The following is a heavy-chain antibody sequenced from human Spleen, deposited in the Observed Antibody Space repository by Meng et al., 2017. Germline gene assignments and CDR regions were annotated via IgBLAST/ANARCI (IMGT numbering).Heavy chain of an antibody. Sequence: ASVKVSCKASGYSFTSHALIWARQAPGQGLEWMGRINPNSGGTNYAQKFQGRVTMTRDTSISTAYMELSGLRSDDTAMYYCARDEDISAAGKLFGDYWGQGTLVTVSS. CDR1: GYSFTSHA. CDR3: ARDEDISAAGKLFGDY. D-gene: IGHD6-25*01. V-gene: IGHV1-2*06. J-gene: IGHJ4*02. CDR2: INPNSGGT.